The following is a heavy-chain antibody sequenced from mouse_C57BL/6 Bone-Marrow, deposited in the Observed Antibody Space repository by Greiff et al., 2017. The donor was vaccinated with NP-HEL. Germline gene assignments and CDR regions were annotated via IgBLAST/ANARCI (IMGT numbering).Heavy chain of an antibody. V-gene: IGHV5-6*01. CDR1: GFTFSSYG. CDR3: AGHFYNNYFDG. D-gene: IGHD1-3*01. J-gene: IGHJ2*01. Sequence: EVKLVESGGDLVKPGGSLKLSCAASGFTFSSYGMSWVRQTPDKRLEWVATISSGGSYTYYPDSVKGRFTFSRDNAKNTLYLQMSSMKSEDTAKYYCAGHFYNNYFDGWGKGTTLTVSS. CDR2: ISSGGSYT.